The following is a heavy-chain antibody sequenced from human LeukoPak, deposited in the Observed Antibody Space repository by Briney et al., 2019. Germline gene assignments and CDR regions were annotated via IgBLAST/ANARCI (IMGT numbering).Heavy chain of an antibody. CDR3: ARDTYYYNSSAFYHYYYGMDV. CDR1: GFTFSNYA. CDR2: ISGSGGST. V-gene: IGHV3-23*01. J-gene: IGHJ6*02. Sequence: GGSLRLSCAASGFTFSNYAMSWVRQAPGKGLEWVSVISGSGGSTFYADSVRGRFTISRDNAKNTLYLQMNSLSAEDTAVYYCARDTYYYNSSAFYHYYYGMDVWGQGTTVTVSS. D-gene: IGHD3-22*01.